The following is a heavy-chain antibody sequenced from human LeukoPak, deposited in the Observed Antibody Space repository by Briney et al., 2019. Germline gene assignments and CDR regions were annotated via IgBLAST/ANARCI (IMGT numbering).Heavy chain of an antibody. J-gene: IGHJ4*02. D-gene: IGHD6-19*01. CDR2: ISVEGESA. V-gene: IGHV3-23*01. CDR1: GFSVSTSG. Sequence: GGSLSLSCTVSGFSVSTSGISWVRQAQGKGLQTISAISVEGESAYYADSVKGRFTISRDNSKNTLYLQMNSLRVEDTAVYFCAQGYGNGWYPHWGQGSLVSVSS. CDR3: AQGYGNGWYPH.